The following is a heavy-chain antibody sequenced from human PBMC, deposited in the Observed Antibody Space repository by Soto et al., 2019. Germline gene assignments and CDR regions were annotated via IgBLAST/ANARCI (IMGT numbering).Heavy chain of an antibody. Sequence: QVQLVESGGGVVQPGKSLRLSCAASGFTFSNYAMDWVRQAPGKGLEWVAVISYDGTNKYYADSVKGRFTISRDNSRNTLYLQMNSLRAEDTAVYYCAQLQYWCQGTLVTVSS. V-gene: IGHV3-30-3*01. J-gene: IGHJ4*02. CDR2: ISYDGTNK. CDR3: AQLQY. CDR1: GFTFSNYA. D-gene: IGHD1-26*01.